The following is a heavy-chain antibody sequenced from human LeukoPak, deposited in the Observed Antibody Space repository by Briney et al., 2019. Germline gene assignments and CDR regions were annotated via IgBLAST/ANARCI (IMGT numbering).Heavy chain of an antibody. CDR1: GGSISSYY. V-gene: IGHV4-4*07. CDR2: IYTSGST. J-gene: IGHJ4*02. D-gene: IGHD3-22*01. Sequence: SETLSLTCTVSGGSISSYYWSWIRQPAGKGLEWIGRIYTSGSTNYNPSLKSRVTMSVDTSKNHFSLKLSSVTAADTAVYYCVRRVHYYDTSGYSYYFDYWGQGTLVTVSS. CDR3: VRRVHYYDTSGYSYYFDY.